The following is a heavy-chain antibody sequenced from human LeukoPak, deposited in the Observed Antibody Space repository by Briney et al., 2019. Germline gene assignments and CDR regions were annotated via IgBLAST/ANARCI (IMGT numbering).Heavy chain of an antibody. V-gene: IGHV1-8*03. CDR2: MNPNSGNT. Sequence: ASVNVSCTASGYTFTSYDINWVRQATGQGLEWMGWMNPNSGNTGYAQKFQGRVTITRNTSISTAYMELSSLRSEDTAVYYCARAKTYGDYNYYYYYMDVWGKGTTVTVSS. CDR3: ARAKTYGDYNYYYYYMDV. D-gene: IGHD4-17*01. J-gene: IGHJ6*03. CDR1: GYTFTSYD.